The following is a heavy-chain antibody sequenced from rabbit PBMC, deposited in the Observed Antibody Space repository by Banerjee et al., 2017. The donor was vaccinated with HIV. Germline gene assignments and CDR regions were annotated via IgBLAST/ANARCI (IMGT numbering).Heavy chain of an antibody. Sequence: QEQLVESGGGLVQPEGSLTLSCTASGFSFSNKAVMCWVRQAPGKGLEWIGDIYPVFGITNYANGVQGRFTISSDSAQNHVDLQMNRLTAAYTAAYFCARSANGGWNLWGPGTLVTVS. D-gene: IGHD4-1*01. CDR2: IYPVFGIT. CDR1: GFSFSNKA. J-gene: IGHJ4*01. V-gene: IGHV1S47*01. CDR3: ARSANGGWNL.